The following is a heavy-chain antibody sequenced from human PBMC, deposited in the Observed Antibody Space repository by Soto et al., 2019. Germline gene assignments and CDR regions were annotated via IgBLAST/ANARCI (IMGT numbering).Heavy chain of an antibody. CDR3: AGQTFTIAAASYGRSNWFDP. CDR2: IYFTGNT. V-gene: IGHV4-39*01. J-gene: IGHJ5*02. CDR1: GGSITSSSHF. D-gene: IGHD6-25*01. Sequence: SETLSLTCSASGGSITSSSHFWGWVRQPPGKGLEWIGTIYFTGNTYYTPSLKSRLTMSIDTSKNEFSLRLNSVTAADTAAYYCAGQTFTIAAASYGRSNWFDPWGPGTLVTVSS.